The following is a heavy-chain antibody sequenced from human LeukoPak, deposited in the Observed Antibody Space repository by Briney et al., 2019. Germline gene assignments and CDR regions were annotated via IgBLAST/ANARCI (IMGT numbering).Heavy chain of an antibody. V-gene: IGHV1-18*01. CDR2: ISAYNGNT. CDR1: GYTFTSYG. D-gene: IGHD3-10*01. J-gene: IGHJ4*02. CDR3: ARDVGGISTVRGVVIPPSLDY. Sequence: ASVKVSCKASGYTFTSYGISWVRQAPGQGLEWMGWISAYNGNTNYAQKLQGRVTMTIDTSTNTVYMELRSLRSDDTAVYYCARDVGGISTVRGVVIPPSLDYWGQGTLITVSS.